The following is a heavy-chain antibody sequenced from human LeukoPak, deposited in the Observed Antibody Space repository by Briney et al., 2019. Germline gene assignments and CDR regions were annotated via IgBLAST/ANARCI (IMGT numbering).Heavy chain of an antibody. J-gene: IGHJ3*02. V-gene: IGHV4-59*12. D-gene: IGHD3-22*01. CDR2: IFYSGIT. CDR1: GDSITSYF. CDR3: AKSNGYGLIDI. Sequence: SETLSLTCTVSGDSITSYFWSWIRQPPGKGLEWVGYIFYSGITNYNPSLKSRVTISLDTSRNQFSLKLNSVTAADTAVYYCAKSNGYGLIDIWGQETMVTVSS.